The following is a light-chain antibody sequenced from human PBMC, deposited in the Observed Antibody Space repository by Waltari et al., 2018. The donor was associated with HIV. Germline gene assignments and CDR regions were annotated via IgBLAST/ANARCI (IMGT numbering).Light chain of an antibody. CDR1: QSISNN. Sequence: EVVMTQSPATLSVSPGERATLSCRASQSISNNLAWYQQKPGQAPRLLMYDASTRATGVPARFSGSGSGTEFTLTISSLQSEDFAVYYCQQRSNWLTFGGGTKVEIK. V-gene: IGKV3-15*01. CDR2: DAS. J-gene: IGKJ4*01. CDR3: QQRSNWLT.